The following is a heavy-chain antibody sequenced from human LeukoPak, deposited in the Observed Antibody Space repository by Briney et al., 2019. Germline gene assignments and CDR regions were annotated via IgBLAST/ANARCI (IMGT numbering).Heavy chain of an antibody. CDR2: IYYSGST. Sequence: SETLSLTCTVSGGSISSYYWSWIRQPPGKGLEWIGYIYYSGSTNYNPSLKSRVTISVDTSKNQFSLKPSSVTAADTAVYYCARESRDGGNSLEFDYWGQGTLVTVSS. V-gene: IGHV4-59*01. CDR3: ARESRDGGNSLEFDY. CDR1: GGSISSYY. D-gene: IGHD4-23*01. J-gene: IGHJ4*02.